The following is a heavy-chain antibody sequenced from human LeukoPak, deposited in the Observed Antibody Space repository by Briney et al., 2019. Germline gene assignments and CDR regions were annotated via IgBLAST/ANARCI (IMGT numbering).Heavy chain of an antibody. CDR2: VYYGGST. CDR3: ASPGYCSGSICYSGYFQH. J-gene: IGHJ1*01. CDR1: GFTFTDYN. D-gene: IGHD2-15*01. Sequence: PGGSLRLSCAVSGFTFTDYNMNWVRQAPGKGLEWVSVVYYGGSTYYADSVKGRFTISRDNSKNTLYLQMNSLRAEDTAVYYCASPGYCSGSICYSGYFQHWGQGTLVTVSS. V-gene: IGHV3-53*01.